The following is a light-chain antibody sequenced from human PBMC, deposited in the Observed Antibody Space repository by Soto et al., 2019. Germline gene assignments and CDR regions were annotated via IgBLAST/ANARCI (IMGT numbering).Light chain of an antibody. CDR2: DVN. J-gene: IGLJ3*02. V-gene: IGLV2-14*03. Sequence: QSALTQPASVSGSPGQSITISCTGTSSDVGGTNSVSWHQQHPGKAPRLLTYDVNKRPSGISTRFSGSKSGNTASLTISGLRADDEADYHCGSYTPRGNFVFGGGTKLTVL. CDR3: GSYTPRGNFV. CDR1: SSDVGGTNS.